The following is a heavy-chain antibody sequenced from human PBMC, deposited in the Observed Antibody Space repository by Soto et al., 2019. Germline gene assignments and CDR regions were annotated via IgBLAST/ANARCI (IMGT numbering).Heavy chain of an antibody. V-gene: IGHV3-21*01. J-gene: IGHJ5*02. CDR2: ISSNSAYI. CDR1: GFTFRSFT. Sequence: GGSLRLSCAASGFTFRSFTMNWVRQAPGKGLEWVSTISSNSAYIYYTDALRGRFTISRGNAKNSLHLQMNSLRAEDTAVYYCTRDASRDSSARGWFDPWGPGALVTVSS. CDR3: TRDASRDSSARGWFDP. D-gene: IGHD6-13*01.